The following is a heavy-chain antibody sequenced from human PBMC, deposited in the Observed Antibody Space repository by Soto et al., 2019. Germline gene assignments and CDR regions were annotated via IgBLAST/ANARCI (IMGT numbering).Heavy chain of an antibody. V-gene: IGHV5-10-1*01. Sequence: PGESLKISCKGSGYSFTSYWISWVRQMPGKGLEWMGRIDPSDSYTNYSPSFQGHVTISADKSISTAYLQWSSLKASDTALYYFARPYFTGYSSSWYVFWGQGTLVTVSS. CDR1: GYSFTSYW. J-gene: IGHJ4*02. CDR2: IDPSDSYT. D-gene: IGHD6-13*01. CDR3: ARPYFTGYSSSWYVF.